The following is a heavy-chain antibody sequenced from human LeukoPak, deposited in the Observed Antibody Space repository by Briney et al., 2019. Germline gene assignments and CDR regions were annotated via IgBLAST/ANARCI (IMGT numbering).Heavy chain of an antibody. CDR3: AKDSHPGSGSYYKGNFDY. CDR1: GGSISSGSYY. V-gene: IGHV4-61*02. J-gene: IGHJ4*02. Sequence: PSETLSLTCTVSGGSISSGSYYWSWIRQPAGKGLEWIGRIYTSGSTNYNPSLKSRVTISVDTSKNQFSLKLSSVTAADTALYYCAKDSHPGSGSYYKGNFDYWGQGTLVTVSS. D-gene: IGHD3-10*01. CDR2: IYTSGST.